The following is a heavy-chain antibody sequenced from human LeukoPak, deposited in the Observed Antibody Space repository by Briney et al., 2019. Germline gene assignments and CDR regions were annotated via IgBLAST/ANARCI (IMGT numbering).Heavy chain of an antibody. CDR2: IIPILGIA. J-gene: IGHJ5*02. CDR3: ARDIGRDCSSTSCYFGP. Sequence: SVKVSCKASGGTFSSYTISWVRQAPGQGLEWMRRIIPILGIANYAQKFQGRVTITADKSTSTAYMELSSLRSEDTAVYYCARDIGRDCSSTSCYFGPWGQGTLVTVSS. V-gene: IGHV1-69*04. CDR1: GGTFSSYT. D-gene: IGHD2-2*01.